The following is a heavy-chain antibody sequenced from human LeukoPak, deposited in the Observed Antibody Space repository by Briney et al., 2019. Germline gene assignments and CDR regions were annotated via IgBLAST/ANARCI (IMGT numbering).Heavy chain of an antibody. CDR3: ARSSSSFYYFDY. J-gene: IGHJ4*02. V-gene: IGHV1-69*13. D-gene: IGHD6-13*01. CDR2: IIPIFGTA. CDR1: GGTFSNYA. Sequence: ASVKVSCKASGGTFSNYAINWVRQAPGPGLEWMGGIIPIFGTANYAQKFQGRVTITADESTSTAYMELSSLRSEDTAVYYCARSSSSFYYFDYWGQGTLVTVSS.